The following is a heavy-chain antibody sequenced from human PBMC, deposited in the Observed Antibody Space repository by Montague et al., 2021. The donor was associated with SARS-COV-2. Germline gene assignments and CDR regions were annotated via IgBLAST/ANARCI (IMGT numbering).Heavy chain of an antibody. D-gene: IGHD3-16*01. V-gene: IGHV3-9*01. J-gene: IGHJ4*02. Sequence: SLSLSWSASGFDFGEYAMHWVRQTPGKGLEWVSGISWNSDSSDYVDSVKGRFSISRDNAKKSLYLQMNSLRPEDTALYYCAKDIGTETIYEAFFDEWGQGTLVTVSS. CDR1: GFDFGEYA. CDR2: ISWNSDSS. CDR3: AKDIGTETIYEAFFDE.